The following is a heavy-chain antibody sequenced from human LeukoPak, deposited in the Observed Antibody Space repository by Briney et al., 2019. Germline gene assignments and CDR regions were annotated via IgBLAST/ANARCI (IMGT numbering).Heavy chain of an antibody. D-gene: IGHD1-14*01. CDR2: ISGSGGST. Sequence: GGSLRLSCAASGFTFSSYAMSWVRQAPGKGLEWVSAISGSGGSTYYADSVKGRFTISRDNSKNTLYLQMNSLRAEDTAVYYCARVPEDGDAFDIWGQGTMVTVSS. V-gene: IGHV3-23*01. CDR1: GFTFSSYA. J-gene: IGHJ3*02. CDR3: ARVPEDGDAFDI.